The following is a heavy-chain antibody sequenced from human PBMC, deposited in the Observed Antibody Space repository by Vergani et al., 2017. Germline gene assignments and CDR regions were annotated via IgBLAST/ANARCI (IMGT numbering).Heavy chain of an antibody. CDR2: IIPIFGTA. CDR3: ARGGQLAYCGGDCYGYLDY. J-gene: IGHJ4*02. Sequence: QVQLVQSGAEVKKPGSSVKVSCKASGGTFSSYAISWVRQAPGQGLEWMGGIIPIFGTANYAQKFQGRVTITADESTSTAYMELSSLRSEDTAVYYCARGGQLAYCGGDCYGYLDYWGQGTLVTVSS. CDR1: GGTFSSYA. D-gene: IGHD2-21*02. V-gene: IGHV1-69*12.